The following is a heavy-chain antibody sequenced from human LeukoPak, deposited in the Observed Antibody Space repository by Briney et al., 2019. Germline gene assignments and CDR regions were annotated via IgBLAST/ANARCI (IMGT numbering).Heavy chain of an antibody. D-gene: IGHD6-19*01. V-gene: IGHV5-10-1*01. CDR2: IDPSDSCT. J-gene: IGHJ6*02. CDR3: ARLDSSGPFIEDV. CDR1: GYSINNYW. Sequence: GESLKISCKGSGYSINNYWIAWVRQMPGKGLEWMGGIDPSDSCTNYSPSFQGHVTISADKSISTAYLQWSSLKASDTAMYYCARLDSSGPFIEDVWGQGTTVTVSS.